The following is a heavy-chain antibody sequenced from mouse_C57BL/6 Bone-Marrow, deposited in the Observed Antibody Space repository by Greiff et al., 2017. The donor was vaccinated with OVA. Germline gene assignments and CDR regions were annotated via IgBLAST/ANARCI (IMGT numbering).Heavy chain of an antibody. CDR1: GFTFSSYA. Sequence: EVHLVESGGGLVKPGGSLKLSCAASGFTFSSYAMSWVRQTPEKRLEWVATISDGGSYTYYPDNVKGRFTISRDNAKNNLYLQMSHLKSEDTAMYYCAFYYGNYYAMDYWGQGTSVTVSS. V-gene: IGHV5-4*01. J-gene: IGHJ4*01. CDR2: ISDGGSYT. CDR3: AFYYGNYYAMDY. D-gene: IGHD2-1*01.